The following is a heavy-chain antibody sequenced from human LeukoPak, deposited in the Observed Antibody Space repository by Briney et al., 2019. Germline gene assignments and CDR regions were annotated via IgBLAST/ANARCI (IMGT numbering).Heavy chain of an antibody. CDR1: GYTFIRNG. CDR2: ISTYNGNA. Sequence: ASVKVSCKASGYTFIRNGINWVRQAPGQGLEWMGWISTYNGNANYAEKFQDRVTMTRDTSTSTAYMELRSLTSDDTAVYYCARDHSTLVPGYWSQGTLVSVSS. V-gene: IGHV1-18*01. CDR3: ARDHSTLVPGY. D-gene: IGHD3-10*01. J-gene: IGHJ4*02.